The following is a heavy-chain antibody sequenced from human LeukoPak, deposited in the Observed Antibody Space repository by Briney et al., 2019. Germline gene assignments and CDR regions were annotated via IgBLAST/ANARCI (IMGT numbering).Heavy chain of an antibody. Sequence: SETLSLTCTVSGGSISSSSYYWNWIRQPAGKGLEWVGRIYTSGSTHYNPSLKSRVTISVDTSKNQFSLRLSSVTAADTAVYYCARAPAYDYDSAGHFDYWGQGILVSVSS. CDR2: IYTSGST. V-gene: IGHV4-61*02. CDR3: ARAPAYDYDSAGHFDY. CDR1: GGSISSSSYY. D-gene: IGHD3-22*01. J-gene: IGHJ4*02.